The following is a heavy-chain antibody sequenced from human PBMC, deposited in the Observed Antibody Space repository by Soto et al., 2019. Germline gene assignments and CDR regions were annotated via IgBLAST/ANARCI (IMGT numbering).Heavy chain of an antibody. CDR3: GSLDYHDSSGSVGF. V-gene: IGHV4-34*01. CDR2: VYHTGTT. CDR1: GGSISGYY. D-gene: IGHD3-22*01. J-gene: IGHJ4*02. Sequence: PSETLSLTCAVYGGSISGYYWRWIRQPPGKGLEWIAEVYHTGTTNYNPSLKSRVTISVDTSKDQSSLKLTSVTAADTAVYYCGSLDYHDSSGSVGFWGQGTLVTVSS.